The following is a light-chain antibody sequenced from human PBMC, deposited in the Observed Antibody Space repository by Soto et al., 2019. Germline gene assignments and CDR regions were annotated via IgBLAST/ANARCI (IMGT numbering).Light chain of an antibody. Sequence: EIVLTQSPGTLSLSPGERATLSCRASQSVSSNYLAWYQQKPGQAPRLLIYGAASRATGTPDRFSGSGSGTDFILTIGRLEPEDFAVYYCQQYGTSLPWTFGQGTKVDIK. CDR2: GAA. CDR3: QQYGTSLPWT. CDR1: QSVSSNY. V-gene: IGKV3-20*01. J-gene: IGKJ1*01.